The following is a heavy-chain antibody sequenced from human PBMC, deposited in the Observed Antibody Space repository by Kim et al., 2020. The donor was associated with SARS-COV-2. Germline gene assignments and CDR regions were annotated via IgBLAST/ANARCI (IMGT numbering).Heavy chain of an antibody. D-gene: IGHD3-22*01. J-gene: IGHJ5*02. CDR2: IYYSGST. V-gene: IGHV4-39*07. Sequence: SETLSLTCTVSGGSISSSSYYWGWIRQPPGKGLEWIGSIYYSGSTYYNPSLKSRVTISVDTSKNQFSLKLSSVTAADTAVYYCARDRGSIVVVGDNWFDPWGQGTLVTVSS. CDR3: ARDRGSIVVVGDNWFDP. CDR1: GGSISSSSYY.